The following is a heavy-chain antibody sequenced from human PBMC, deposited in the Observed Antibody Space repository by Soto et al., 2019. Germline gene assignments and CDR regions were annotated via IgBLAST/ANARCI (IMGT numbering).Heavy chain of an antibody. CDR2: ISSSSSYI. J-gene: IGHJ4*02. CDR3: ARERITMIVVVKPLDY. Sequence: GKGLEWVSSISSSSSYIYYADSVKGRFTISRDNAKNSLYLQMNSLRAEDTAVYYCARERITMIVVVKPLDYWGQGTLVTVSS. V-gene: IGHV3-21*01. D-gene: IGHD3-22*01.